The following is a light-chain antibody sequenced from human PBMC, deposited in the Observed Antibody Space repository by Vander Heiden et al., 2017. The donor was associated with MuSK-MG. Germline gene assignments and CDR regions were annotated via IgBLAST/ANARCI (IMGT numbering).Light chain of an antibody. J-gene: IGKJ2*01. CDR3: RQSYSTSYT. Sequence: DIQMTQSPSTLSASVGDRVTITCRASQSVTSYLKGYQQQPGKPPKRLIFSASSLQSRVPSRFSGSGSWTDFTLTISSLQPEDFATDYCRQSYSTSYTFGQGTKLEIK. V-gene: IGKV1-39*01. CDR1: QSVTSY. CDR2: SAS.